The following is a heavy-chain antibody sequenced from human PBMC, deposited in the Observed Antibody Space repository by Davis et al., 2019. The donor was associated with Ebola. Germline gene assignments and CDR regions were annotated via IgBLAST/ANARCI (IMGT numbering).Heavy chain of an antibody. V-gene: IGHV4-39*01. D-gene: IGHD5/OR15-5a*01. CDR1: GGSISSSSYY. CDR3: ARAVYGIFDY. J-gene: IGHJ4*02. CDR2: INHSGST. Sequence: SETLSLTCTVSGGSISSSSYYWGWIRQPPGKGLEWIGEINHSGSTNYNPSLKSRVTISVDTSKNQFSLKLSSVTAADTAVYYCARAVYGIFDYWGQGTLVTVSS.